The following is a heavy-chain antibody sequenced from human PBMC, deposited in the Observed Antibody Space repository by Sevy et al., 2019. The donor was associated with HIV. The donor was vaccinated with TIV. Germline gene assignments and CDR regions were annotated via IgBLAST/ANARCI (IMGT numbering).Heavy chain of an antibody. J-gene: IGHJ4*02. Sequence: ASVKVSCKTSGFFFDDYSIAWIRQAPGQGLEWLGRIAGHSGDTDYAEKFQGRVTMTTRPSTRTVYMELRSLNVDDTGVYYCAGDRRFFYQYWGQGTSVTVSS. CDR2: IAGHSGDT. CDR3: AGDRRFFYQY. V-gene: IGHV1-18*01. CDR1: GFFFDDYS. D-gene: IGHD3-10*01.